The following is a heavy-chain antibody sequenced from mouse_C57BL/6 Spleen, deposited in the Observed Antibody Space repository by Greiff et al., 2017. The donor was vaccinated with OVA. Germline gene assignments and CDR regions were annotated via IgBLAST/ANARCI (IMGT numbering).Heavy chain of an antibody. CDR2: IDPETGGT. CDR3: TRFMDY. J-gene: IGHJ4*01. CDR1: GYTFTDYE. V-gene: IGHV1-15*01. Sequence: VHLVESGAELVRPGASVTLSCKALGYTFTDYEMHWVKQTPVHGLEWIGAIDPETGGTAYNQKFKGKAILTADKSSSTAYMELRSLTSEDSAVYYCTRFMDYWGQGTSVTVSS.